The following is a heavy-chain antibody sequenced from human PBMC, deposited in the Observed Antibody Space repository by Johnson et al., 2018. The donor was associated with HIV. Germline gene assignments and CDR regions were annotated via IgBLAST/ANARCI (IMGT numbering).Heavy chain of an antibody. CDR2: ISWNSGGI. CDR1: GFTFDDYA. CDR3: AKVGSGWYDPHDAFDI. J-gene: IGHJ3*02. V-gene: IGHV3-9*01. D-gene: IGHD6-19*01. Sequence: VQLVESGGGLVQPGRSLRLSCAASGFTFDDYAMHWVRQAPGKGLEWVSGISWNSGGIGYADSVKGRFTISRDNSKNTLYLQMNSLRAEDTAVYYCAKVGSGWYDPHDAFDIWGQGTMVTVSS.